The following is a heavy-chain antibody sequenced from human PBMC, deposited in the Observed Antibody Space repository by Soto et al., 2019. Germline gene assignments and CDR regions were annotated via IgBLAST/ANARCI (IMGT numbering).Heavy chain of an antibody. CDR2: SSGSGGRT. CDR3: AKGDYCSSADCYGGAFDI. CDR1: GFTFGSYA. V-gene: IGHV3-23*01. J-gene: IGHJ3*02. Sequence: GGSLRLSCAASGFTFGSYAMSWVRRAPGKGLEWVSSSSGSGGRTYYADSVRGRFTISRDNSKSTLYLQMNSLRAEDTAIYYCAKGDYCSSADCYGGAFDIWGQGTMVTVSS. D-gene: IGHD2-2*01.